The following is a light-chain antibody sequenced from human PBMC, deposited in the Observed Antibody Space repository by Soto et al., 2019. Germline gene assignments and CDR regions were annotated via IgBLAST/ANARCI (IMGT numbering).Light chain of an antibody. Sequence: IQMTQSPSSLSASVGDRVTITCRATQTISNYLNWYQQKPGKAPKLLIYAASRLQSGVPSRFSGGGSGTDFTLTISSLQPADFATYYCQQSYSTWTFGQGTKVEIK. CDR2: AAS. V-gene: IGKV1-39*01. J-gene: IGKJ1*01. CDR3: QQSYSTWT. CDR1: QTISNY.